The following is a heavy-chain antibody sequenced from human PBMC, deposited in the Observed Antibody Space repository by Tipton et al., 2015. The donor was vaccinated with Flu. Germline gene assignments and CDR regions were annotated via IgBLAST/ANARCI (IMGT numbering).Heavy chain of an antibody. CDR3: ARGSGYANAYLDF. J-gene: IGHJ4*02. V-gene: IGHV4-38-2*01. CDR2: IYRSGST. CDR1: GYSITSGYY. Sequence: TLSLTCAVSGYSITSGYYWGWVRQPPGKGLEWIGTIYRSGSTYYNPSLQSRLTISVDTSKNQFSLKLSSVTAADTAVYYCARGSGYANAYLDFWGQGTLVTVSS. D-gene: IGHD5-12*01.